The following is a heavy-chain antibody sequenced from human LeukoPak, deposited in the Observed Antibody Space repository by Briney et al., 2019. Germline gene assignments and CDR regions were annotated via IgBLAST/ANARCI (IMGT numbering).Heavy chain of an antibody. V-gene: IGHV3-21*01. CDR2: ISSSSSYI. CDR3: ARETSYYYYYMDV. J-gene: IGHJ6*03. CDR1: GFTFSSYS. Sequence: GGSLRLSCAASGFTFSSYSMNWVRQAPGKGLEWASSISSSSSYIYYADSVKGRFTISRDNAKNSLYLQMNSLRAEDTAVYYCARETSYYYYYMDVWGKGTTVTVSS.